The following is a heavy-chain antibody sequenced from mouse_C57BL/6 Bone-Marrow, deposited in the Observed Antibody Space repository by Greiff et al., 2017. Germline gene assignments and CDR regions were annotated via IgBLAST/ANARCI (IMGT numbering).Heavy chain of an antibody. CDR2: IYPGSGST. CDR1: GYTFTSYW. D-gene: IGHD1-1*01. Sequence: VQLQQPGPELVKPGASVKMSCKASGYTFTSYWITWVKQRPGQGLEWIGDIYPGSGSTNYNEKFKSKATLTVDTSSSTAYMQLSSLTSEDSAVYYCARNSTVVGEAMDYWGQGTSVTVSS. J-gene: IGHJ4*01. V-gene: IGHV1-55*01. CDR3: ARNSTVVGEAMDY.